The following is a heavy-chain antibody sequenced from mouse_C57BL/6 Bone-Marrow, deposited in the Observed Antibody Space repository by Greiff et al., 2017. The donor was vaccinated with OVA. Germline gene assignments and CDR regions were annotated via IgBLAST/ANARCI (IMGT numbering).Heavy chain of an antibody. D-gene: IGHD1-1*01. CDR3: ARSQTTVVATGYWYFDV. Sequence: VKVVESGAELVKPGASVKISCKASGYAFSSYWMNWVKQRPGKGLEWIGQIYPGDGDTNYNGKFKGKATLTADKSSSTAYMQLSSLTSEDSAVYFCARSQTTVVATGYWYFDVWGTGTTVTVSS. J-gene: IGHJ1*03. V-gene: IGHV1-80*01. CDR1: GYAFSSYW. CDR2: IYPGDGDT.